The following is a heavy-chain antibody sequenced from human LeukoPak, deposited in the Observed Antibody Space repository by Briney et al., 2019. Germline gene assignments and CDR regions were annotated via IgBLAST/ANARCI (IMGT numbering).Heavy chain of an antibody. CDR2: IKSKSDGGTI. D-gene: IGHD2-15*01. J-gene: IGHJ4*02. CDR1: GFTFSDAW. V-gene: IGHV3-15*01. CDR3: TTRRQDGW. Sequence: EGSLRLSCVGSGFTFSDAWMSWVRQAPGKGLEWVGRIKSKSDGGTIDYAAPVKGRFTISRDDSRNTLYLQMNSLKTEDTAVYYCTTRRQDGWWGQGTLVTVS.